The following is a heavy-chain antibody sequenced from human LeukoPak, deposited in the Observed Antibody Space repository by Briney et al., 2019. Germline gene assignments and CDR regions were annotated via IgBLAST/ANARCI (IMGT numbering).Heavy chain of an antibody. CDR2: ISYDGSNK. D-gene: IGHD3-9*01. V-gene: IGHV3-30*03. Sequence: GGSLRLSCAASGFTFSSYSMNWVRQAPGKGLEWVAVISYDGSNKYYADSVKGRFTISRDNAKNSLYLQMNSLRAEDTAVYYCARDVLTGYYRRHFDYWGQGTLVTVSS. CDR3: ARDVLTGYYRRHFDY. CDR1: GFTFSSYS. J-gene: IGHJ4*02.